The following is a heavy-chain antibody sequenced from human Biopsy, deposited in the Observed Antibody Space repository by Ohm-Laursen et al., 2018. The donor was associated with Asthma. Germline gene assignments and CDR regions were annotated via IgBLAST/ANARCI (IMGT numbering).Heavy chain of an antibody. V-gene: IGHV3-30*19. J-gene: IGHJ4*02. CDR3: ARDVMEWYLPAFDF. D-gene: IGHD3-3*01. CDR2: GGSYYDGGLK. Sequence: RSLRLSCTASGISFRTYGMHWVRQAPGKGLEWVAVGGSYYDGGLKYYADSVNGRFTVSRDDSKNTLYLQMNSLRPDDTAVYYCARDVMEWYLPAFDFWGQGTLVTVSS. CDR1: GISFRTYG.